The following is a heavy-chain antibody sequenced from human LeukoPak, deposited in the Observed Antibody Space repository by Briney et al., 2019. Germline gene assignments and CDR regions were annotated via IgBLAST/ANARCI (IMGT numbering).Heavy chain of an antibody. V-gene: IGHV1-46*01. D-gene: IGHD3-22*01. CDR2: PSGGST. Sequence: PSGGSTSYAQKFQGRVTMTRDTSTSTVYMELSSLRSEDTAVYYCARGTYVSSAYYGTPNYWGQGTLVTVSS. J-gene: IGHJ4*02. CDR3: ARGTYVSSAYYGTPNY.